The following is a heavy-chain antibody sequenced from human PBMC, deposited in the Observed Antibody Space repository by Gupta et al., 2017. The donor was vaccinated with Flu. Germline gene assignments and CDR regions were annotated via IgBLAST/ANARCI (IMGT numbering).Heavy chain of an antibody. CDR2: IRSATYNYAT. D-gene: IGHD3-22*01. J-gene: IGHJ4*02. CDR1: GFTFSGSA. V-gene: IGHV3-73*02. Sequence: EVQLVESGGGLVPPGGSLKLSCGASGFTFSGSAVHWVRQASGKGLEWIGRIRSATYNYATTYAASVKGRFTFSREDSKNTAYLQMSSLKTEDTAVYYCTNYHYDSDVYYYFANWGQGTVVTVSS. CDR3: TNYHYDSDVYYYFAN.